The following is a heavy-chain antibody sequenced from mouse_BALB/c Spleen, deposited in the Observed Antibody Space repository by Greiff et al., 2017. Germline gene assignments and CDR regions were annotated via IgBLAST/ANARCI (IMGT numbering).Heavy chain of an antibody. CDR3: ARGYGNYLYYYAMDY. CDR2: INPSSGYT. D-gene: IGHD2-10*02. V-gene: IGHV1-4*01. J-gene: IGHJ4*01. Sequence: VQLKESGAELARPGASVKMSCKASGYTFTSYTMHWVKQRPGQGLEWIGYINPSSGYTNYNQKFKDKATLTADKSSSTAYMQLSSLTSEDSAVYYCARGYGNYLYYYAMDYWGQGTSVTVSS. CDR1: GYTFTSYT.